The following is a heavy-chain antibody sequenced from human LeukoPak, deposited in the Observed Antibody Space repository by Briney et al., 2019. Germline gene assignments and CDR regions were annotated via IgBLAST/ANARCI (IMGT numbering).Heavy chain of an antibody. V-gene: IGHV4-59*12. CDR1: GGSISSYY. J-gene: IGHJ3*02. Sequence: SETLSLTCTVSGGSISSYYWSWIRQPPGKGLEWIGYIYYSGSTNYNPSLKSRVTISVDKSKNQFSLKLSSVTAADTAVYYCATPGGYSGYDADAFDIWGQGTMVTVSS. CDR2: IYYSGST. CDR3: ATPGGYSGYDADAFDI. D-gene: IGHD5-12*01.